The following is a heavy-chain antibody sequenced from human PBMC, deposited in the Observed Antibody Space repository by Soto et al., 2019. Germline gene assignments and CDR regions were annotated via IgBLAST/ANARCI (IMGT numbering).Heavy chain of an antibody. CDR3: ARHFGITGTRIDY. CDR1: GGSISSSSYY. D-gene: IGHD1-20*01. Sequence: PSETLSLTCTVSGGSISSSSYYWGWIRQPPGKGLEWIGSIYYSGSTYYNPSLKSRVTISVDTSKNQFSLKLSSVTAADTAVYYCARHFGITGTRIDYWGQGTLVTVSS. J-gene: IGHJ4*02. V-gene: IGHV4-39*01. CDR2: IYYSGST.